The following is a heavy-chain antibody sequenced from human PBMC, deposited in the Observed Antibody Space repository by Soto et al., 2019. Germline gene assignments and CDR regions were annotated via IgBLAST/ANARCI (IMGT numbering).Heavy chain of an antibody. CDR3: ARDSTTVTTYPFDY. CDR1: GFTFSSYS. CDR2: ISSSSSYI. D-gene: IGHD4-4*01. V-gene: IGHV3-21*01. J-gene: IGHJ4*02. Sequence: EVQLVESGGGLVKPGGSLRLSCAASGFTFSSYSMNWVRQAPGKGLEWVSSISSSSSYIYYADSVKGRFTISRDNAKNSLYLQMNSLRAEDTAVYYCARDSTTVTTYPFDYWGQGTLVTVSS.